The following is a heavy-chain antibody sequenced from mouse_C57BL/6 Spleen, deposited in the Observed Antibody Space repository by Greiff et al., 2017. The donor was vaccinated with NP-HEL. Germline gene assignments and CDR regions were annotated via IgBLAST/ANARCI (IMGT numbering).Heavy chain of an antibody. CDR3: TTSSLISTDGDY. D-gene: IGHD1-1*01. J-gene: IGHJ2*01. V-gene: IGHV1-15*01. CDR1: GYTFTDYE. Sequence: QVQLKQSGAELVRPGASVTLSCKASGYTFTDYEMHWVKQTPVHGLEWIGAIDPETGGTAYNQKFKGKAILTADKSSSTAYMELRSLTSEDSAVYYCTTSSLISTDGDYWGQGTTLTVSS. CDR2: IDPETGGT.